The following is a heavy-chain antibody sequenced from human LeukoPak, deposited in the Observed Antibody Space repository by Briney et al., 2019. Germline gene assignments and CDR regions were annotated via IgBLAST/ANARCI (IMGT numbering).Heavy chain of an antibody. D-gene: IGHD2-15*01. CDR1: GVTFSKYE. CDR2: ISSSGGTI. J-gene: IGHJ4*02. V-gene: IGHV3-48*03. CDR3: ARHRYYFDF. Sequence: GGSLRLSCADSGVTFSKYEMNWVRQAPGKGLQWISYISSSGGTIYYADAVKGRFTISRDNAKNSLFLQMNSLRVEDTAVYYCARHRYYFDFWGQGTPVTVSP.